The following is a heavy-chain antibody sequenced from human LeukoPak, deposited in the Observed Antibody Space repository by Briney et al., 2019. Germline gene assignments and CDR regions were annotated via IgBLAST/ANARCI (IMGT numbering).Heavy chain of an antibody. CDR3: ASPLYSSSSGLGY. CDR2: IYHSGST. D-gene: IGHD6-6*01. V-gene: IGHV4-38-2*02. J-gene: IGHJ4*02. Sequence: SETLSLTCTVSGYSISSGYYWGWIRQPPGRGLEWIGYIYHSGSTYYNPSLKSRVTISVDRSKNQFSLKLSSVTAADTAVYYCASPLYSSSSGLGYWGQGTLVTVSS. CDR1: GYSISSGYY.